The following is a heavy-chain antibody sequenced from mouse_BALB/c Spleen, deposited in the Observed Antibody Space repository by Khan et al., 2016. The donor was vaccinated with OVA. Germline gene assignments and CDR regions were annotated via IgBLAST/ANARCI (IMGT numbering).Heavy chain of an antibody. CDR2: ISTYYGDA. Sequence: QMQLEESGAGLVRPGVSVKLSCKGSGYTFTDFAMHWVKQSHAKSLEWIGVISTYYGDATYHQNFTDKATMTVDKSSSTAYMALASLTSEASGIFYCGRGSGNYRFAYWGQGTLVTVS. J-gene: IGHJ3*01. CDR1: GYTFTDFA. V-gene: IGHV1S137*01. D-gene: IGHD2-1*01. CDR3: GRGSGNYRFAY.